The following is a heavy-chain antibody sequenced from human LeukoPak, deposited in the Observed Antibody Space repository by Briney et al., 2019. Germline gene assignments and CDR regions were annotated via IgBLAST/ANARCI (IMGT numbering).Heavy chain of an antibody. CDR1: GGTFSSYA. V-gene: IGHV1-69*06. J-gene: IGHJ3*02. D-gene: IGHD2-15*01. Sequence: ASVKVSCKASGGTFSSYAISWVRQAPGQGLEWMGGIIPIFGTANYAQKFQGRVTITADKSTSTAYMELSSLRSEDTAVYYCASGDIVVVVASFDAFDIWGQGTMVTVSS. CDR2: IIPIFGTA. CDR3: ASGDIVVVVASFDAFDI.